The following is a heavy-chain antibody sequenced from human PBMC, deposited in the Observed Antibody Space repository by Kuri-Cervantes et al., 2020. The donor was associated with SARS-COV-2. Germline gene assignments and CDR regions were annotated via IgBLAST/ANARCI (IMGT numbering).Heavy chain of an antibody. Sequence: GESLKISCAASGFTFSSYDMHRVRQATGKGLEWVSAIGTAGDPYYPGSVKGRFTISRENAKNSLYLQMNSLRAGDTAVYYCARAGTAPHWYFDLWGRGTLVTVSS. CDR1: GFTFSSYD. V-gene: IGHV3-13*05. CDR2: IGTAGDP. CDR3: ARAGTAPHWYFDL. D-gene: IGHD6-13*01. J-gene: IGHJ2*01.